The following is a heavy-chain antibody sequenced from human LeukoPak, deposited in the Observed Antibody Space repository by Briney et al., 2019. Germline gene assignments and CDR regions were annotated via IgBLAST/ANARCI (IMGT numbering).Heavy chain of an antibody. Sequence: PGGPLRLSCAGSGFTLSSSWMHWVRQAPGKGPVWVAHVSPDGNLANYAVSVKGRFIISRDNDKNTLFLQMNSLRAEDTAVYYCARDLSFSPDHWGQGTLVTVSS. CDR1: GFTLSSSW. CDR2: VSPDGNLA. J-gene: IGHJ4*02. V-gene: IGHV3-74*01. CDR3: ARDLSFSPDH.